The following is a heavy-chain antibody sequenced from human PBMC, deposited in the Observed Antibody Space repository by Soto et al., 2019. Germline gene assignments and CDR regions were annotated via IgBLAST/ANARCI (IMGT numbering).Heavy chain of an antibody. Sequence: QVRLQEWGSGLVKPSQTLSLKCSVSGGSITTGGRYWSWIRQLPGKGLEWIGDIYYSGNTYYNASLKSRVTISVDAAKNQFSLKLSSVTAADTAVYYCAQALVFTGGDGFDIWGQGRLVTVSS. J-gene: IGHJ3*02. V-gene: IGHV4-31*02. CDR1: GGSITTGGRY. CDR3: AQALVFTGGDGFDI. CDR2: IYYSGNT. D-gene: IGHD1-1*01.